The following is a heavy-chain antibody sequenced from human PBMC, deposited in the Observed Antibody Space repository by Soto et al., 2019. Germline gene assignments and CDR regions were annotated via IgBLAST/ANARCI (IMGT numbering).Heavy chain of an antibody. CDR1: GFTFSIHA. CDR2: ISGSGGST. J-gene: IGHJ4*02. V-gene: IGHV3-23*01. Sequence: PGGWLRLSCVASGFTFSIHAMRWVRQAPGKALQWGSAISGSGGSTYYADSVKGRFTISRDNSKNTLYLQMNSLSAEDTAVYYCAKRGRNSAGVPMGHFDYWGQGPLVTVSS. CDR3: AKRGRNSAGVPMGHFDY. D-gene: IGHD1-26*01.